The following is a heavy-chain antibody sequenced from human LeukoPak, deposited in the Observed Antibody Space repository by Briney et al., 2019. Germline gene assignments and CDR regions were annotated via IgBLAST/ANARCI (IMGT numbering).Heavy chain of an antibody. J-gene: IGHJ4*02. CDR3: ARGGRWLQFNY. V-gene: IGHV4-61*01. Sequence: SETLSLTCTVSGGSVNSGTYYWSWIRQPPGKGLEWIGYISYSGSTNYNPSLKSRVTISVDTSKNQFSLKLSSVTAADTAVYYCARGGRWLQFNYRGQGTLVTVSS. D-gene: IGHD5-24*01. CDR1: GGSVNSGTYY. CDR2: ISYSGST.